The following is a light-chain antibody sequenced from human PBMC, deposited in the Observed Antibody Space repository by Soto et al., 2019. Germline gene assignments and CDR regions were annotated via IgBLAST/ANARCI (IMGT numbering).Light chain of an antibody. CDR2: DAS. Sequence: DIQLTQSPSSLSASVGDGVTITCQASEDISYFLNWFQQKPGKAPKLLIYDASNLETGVSSRFSARGSGTDFTFSISSLQPEDVATYYCQHFDSLPFSFGPGTKVDIK. V-gene: IGKV1-33*01. J-gene: IGKJ3*01. CDR3: QHFDSLPFS. CDR1: EDISYF.